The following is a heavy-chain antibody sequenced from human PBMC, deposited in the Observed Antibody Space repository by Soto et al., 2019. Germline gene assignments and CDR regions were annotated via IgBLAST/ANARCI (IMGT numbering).Heavy chain of an antibody. CDR2: SDYNGVT. D-gene: IGHD2-15*01. V-gene: IGHV4-39*01. CDR1: GGSIYRSGYY. CDR3: GKVLVGATGHTDSDS. J-gene: IGHJ4*02. Sequence: PSETLSLTCTVSGGSIYRSGYYWGWIRQPPGRGLEWIGNSDYNGVTYANPSLKSRVTISRDTSKNQFPLKVTTVTAADTALYYCGKVLVGATGHTDSDSWGPGTLVTVSS.